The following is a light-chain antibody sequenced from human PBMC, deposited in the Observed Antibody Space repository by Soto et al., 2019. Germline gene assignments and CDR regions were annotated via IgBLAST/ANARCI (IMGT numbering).Light chain of an antibody. CDR1: SSDIGRYNF. Sequence: QSALTQPASVSGSLGQSITISCTGTSSDIGRYNFVSWYQQYPGKAPKVIIYEVTNRPSGVSNRFSGSKSGNTASLTISGLQADDEADYYCSSYTTGNTKFGGGTKLTVL. CDR3: SSYTTGNTK. J-gene: IGLJ3*02. CDR2: EVT. V-gene: IGLV2-14*01.